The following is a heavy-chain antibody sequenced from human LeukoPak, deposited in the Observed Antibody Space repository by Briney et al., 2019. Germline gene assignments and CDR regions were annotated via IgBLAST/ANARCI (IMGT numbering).Heavy chain of an antibody. V-gene: IGHV3-7*05. CDR1: GXTFSTYW. CDR2: IKQDGGEK. CDR3: ARDTSVTHIFDY. D-gene: IGHD4-17*01. Sequence: PGGSLRLSCAASGXTFSTYWMSWVRQAPGKGLEWVANIKQDGGEKSYVDSVRGRFTISRDNAKNSLYLQMNSLRAEDTAVYYCARDTSVTHIFDYWGQGTLVTVSS. J-gene: IGHJ4*02.